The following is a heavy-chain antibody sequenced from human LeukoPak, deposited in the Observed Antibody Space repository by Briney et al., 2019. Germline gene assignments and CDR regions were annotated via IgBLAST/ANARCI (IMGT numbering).Heavy chain of an antibody. D-gene: IGHD3-22*01. Sequence: PSETLSLTCTVSGGSISSGDYYWSWIRQPPGKGLEWIGYIYYSGSTYYNPSLKSRVTISVDTSKNQFSLKLSSVTAADTAVYYCAREGRPGYYYDSSGYGYFDYWGQGTLVTVSS. V-gene: IGHV4-30-4*01. CDR3: AREGRPGYYYDSSGYGYFDY. CDR2: IYYSGST. J-gene: IGHJ4*02. CDR1: GGSISSGDYY.